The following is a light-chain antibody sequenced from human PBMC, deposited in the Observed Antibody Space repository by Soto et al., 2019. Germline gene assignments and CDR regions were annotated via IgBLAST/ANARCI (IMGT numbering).Light chain of an antibody. CDR1: QTISSW. CDR3: QQYDSLPLT. CDR2: DAS. Sequence: DIQMTQSPSTLSGSVGDRVTITCRASQTISSWLAWYQQKPGKAPKLLIYDASNLQAGVPSRFSGSGSGTEFTFTIRILQPEDFATYFCQQYDSLPLTFGGGTKVDIK. J-gene: IGKJ4*01. V-gene: IGKV1-5*01.